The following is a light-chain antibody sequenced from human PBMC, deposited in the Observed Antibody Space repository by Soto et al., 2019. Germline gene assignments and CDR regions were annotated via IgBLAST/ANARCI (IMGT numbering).Light chain of an antibody. CDR3: QQYGSSPSIT. V-gene: IGKV3-20*01. J-gene: IGKJ5*01. CDR1: QSVSSSY. CDR2: GAS. Sequence: ENVLTQSPGNQSLSPGERATLSCRASQSVSSSYLAWYQQKPGQAPRLLIYGASSRATGIPDRFSGSGSGTDFTLTISRLEPEDFAVYYCQQYGSSPSITFGQGTRLDIK.